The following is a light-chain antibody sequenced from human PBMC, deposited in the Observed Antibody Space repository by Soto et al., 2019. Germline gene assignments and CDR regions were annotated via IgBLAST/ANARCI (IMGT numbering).Light chain of an antibody. J-gene: IGKJ3*01. CDR2: WAS. CDR3: QQYYNTPFT. Sequence: DIVMTQSPDSLAVSLGEGATINCKSSQGVLYRSNNKNYLAWYQQRPGQPPKLLIYWASTRESGVPDRFSGSGSGTDFTLTISSLQAEDVAVYYCQQYYNTPFTFGPGTKVDIK. V-gene: IGKV4-1*01. CDR1: QGVLYRSNNKNY.